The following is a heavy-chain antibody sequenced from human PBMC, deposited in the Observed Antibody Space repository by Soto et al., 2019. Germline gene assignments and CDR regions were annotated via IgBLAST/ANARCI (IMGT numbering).Heavy chain of an antibody. CDR1: GYTFTSYY. D-gene: IGHD3-22*01. CDR3: ARDQSFDRSYYYGIDF. V-gene: IGHV1-46*01. Sequence: ASVKVSCKASGYTFTSYYIHWVRQAPGQGLEWMGIINPSGGSTSYAQKFQGRVTMTTDTSTSTVYMELRSLRSDDTAVYYCARDQSFDRSYYYGIDFWGQGTTVTVSS. CDR2: INPSGGST. J-gene: IGHJ6*02.